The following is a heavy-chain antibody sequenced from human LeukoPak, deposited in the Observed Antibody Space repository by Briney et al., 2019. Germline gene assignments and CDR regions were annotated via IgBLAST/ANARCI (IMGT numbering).Heavy chain of an antibody. D-gene: IGHD3-10*01. CDR3: AREVLGSGISTSLYYFDS. V-gene: IGHV4-59*13. CDR1: GGSMGSSY. J-gene: IGHJ4*02. Sequence: SETLSLTCTVSGGSMGSSYWTWIRQPPGKGLEWIGYIYYSGSTNYNPSLKSRVSISVDTSNYQFSLKLISVTAADTAVYYCAREVLGSGISTSLYYFDSWGQGTLVTVSS. CDR2: IYYSGST.